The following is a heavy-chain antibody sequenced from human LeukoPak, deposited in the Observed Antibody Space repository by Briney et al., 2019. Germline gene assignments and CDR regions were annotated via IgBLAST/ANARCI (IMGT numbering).Heavy chain of an antibody. CDR2: IESDGSVT. Sequence: GGFLRLSCAASGSTFSGHRMHWVRQAPGKGLVWVSCIESDGSVTKYADSVKGRFTISRDNAKNTLYLQMNSLRVEDTAVYYCTRDTNGLGYWGQGTLVIVSS. CDR1: GSTFSGHR. J-gene: IGHJ4*02. D-gene: IGHD2-8*01. V-gene: IGHV3-74*03. CDR3: TRDTNGLGY.